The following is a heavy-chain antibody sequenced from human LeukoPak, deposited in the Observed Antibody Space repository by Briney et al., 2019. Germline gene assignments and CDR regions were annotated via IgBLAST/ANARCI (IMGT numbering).Heavy chain of an antibody. CDR1: GGSISSYY. CDR3: AREATTDFDWFSRLGFDY. Sequence: SETLSLTCTVSGGSISSYYWSWIRQPAGKGLEWIGRIYTSGSTNYNPSLKSRVTISVDTSKNQFSLKLSSVTAADTAVYYCAREATTDFDWFSRLGFDYWGQGTLVTVSS. V-gene: IGHV4-4*07. CDR2: IYTSGST. D-gene: IGHD3-9*01. J-gene: IGHJ4*02.